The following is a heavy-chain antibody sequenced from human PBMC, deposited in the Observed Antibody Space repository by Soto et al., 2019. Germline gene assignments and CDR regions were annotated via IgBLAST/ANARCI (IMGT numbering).Heavy chain of an antibody. V-gene: IGHV3-23*01. D-gene: IGHD6-19*01. J-gene: IGHJ4*02. CDR1: GFTFSSYA. CDR2: ISGSGGST. Sequence: GGSLRLSCAASGFTFSSYAMSWVRQAPGKGLEWVSAISGSGGSTYYADSVKGRFTISRDNSKNTLYLQMNSLRAEDTAVYYCAKAYSSGWYVGPYFDYWGQGTLVTVSS. CDR3: AKAYSSGWYVGPYFDY.